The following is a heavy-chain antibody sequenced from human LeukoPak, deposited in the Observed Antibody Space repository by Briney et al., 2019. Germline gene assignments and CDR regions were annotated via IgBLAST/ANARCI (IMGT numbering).Heavy chain of an antibody. Sequence: SETLSLTCTVSGGSISSGDYYWSWIRQPPGKGLEWIGYIYYSGSTYYNPSLKSRVTISVDTSKNQFSLKLSSVTAADTAVYYCARNQLWFGELDYFDYWGQGTLVTVSS. CDR1: GGSISSGDYY. J-gene: IGHJ4*02. CDR3: ARNQLWFGELDYFDY. D-gene: IGHD3-10*01. CDR2: IYYSGST. V-gene: IGHV4-30-4*01.